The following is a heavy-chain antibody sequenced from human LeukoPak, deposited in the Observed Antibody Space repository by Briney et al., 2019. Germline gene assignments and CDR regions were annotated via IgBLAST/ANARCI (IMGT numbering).Heavy chain of an antibody. D-gene: IGHD3-22*01. Sequence: GASVKVSCKASGYTFTSYGISWVRQAPGQGLEWMGWISAYNGNTNYAQKLQGRVTMTTDTSTSTAYMELSRLRSDDTAVYYCARSRGHYYYDSSGPFDYWGQGTLVTVSS. CDR3: ARSRGHYYYDSSGPFDY. V-gene: IGHV1-18*01. CDR1: GYTFTSYG. J-gene: IGHJ4*02. CDR2: ISAYNGNT.